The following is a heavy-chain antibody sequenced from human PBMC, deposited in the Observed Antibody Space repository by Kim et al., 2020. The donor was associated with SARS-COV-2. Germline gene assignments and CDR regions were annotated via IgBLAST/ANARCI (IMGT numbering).Heavy chain of an antibody. CDR2: ST. CDR3: ARGWRGWIDY. D-gene: IGHD2-2*03. V-gene: IGHV1-46*01. Sequence: STSYAQKFQGRVTMTRDTSTSTVYMELSSLRSEDTAVYYCARGWRGWIDYWGQGTLVTVSS. J-gene: IGHJ4*02.